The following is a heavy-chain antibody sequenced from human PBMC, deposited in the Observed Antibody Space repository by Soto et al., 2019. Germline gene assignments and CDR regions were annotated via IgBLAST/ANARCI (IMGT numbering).Heavy chain of an antibody. Sequence: GGSLRLSCAASGFTFSSYGMHWVRQAPGKGLEWVAVIWYDGSNKYYADSVKGRFTISRDNSKNTLYLQMNSLRAEDTAVYYCARDPAGDGYNYLLDYWGQGTLVTVSS. V-gene: IGHV3-33*01. CDR1: GFTFSSYG. CDR3: ARDPAGDGYNYLLDY. CDR2: IWYDGSNK. D-gene: IGHD5-12*01. J-gene: IGHJ4*02.